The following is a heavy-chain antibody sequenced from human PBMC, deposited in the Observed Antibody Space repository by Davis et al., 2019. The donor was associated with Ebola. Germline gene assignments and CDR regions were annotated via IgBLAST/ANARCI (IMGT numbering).Heavy chain of an antibody. CDR2: VDYSGST. V-gene: IGHV4-59*01. CDR1: GGSISSYY. D-gene: IGHD2-21*02. Sequence: SETLSLTCTVSGGSISSYYWSWIRQPPGKGLEWIGYVDYSGSTNYNPSLKSRVTISVDTSKNQFSLKLSSVTAADTAVYYCARGGVTPPYYYYGMDVWGQGTTVTVSS. CDR3: ARGGVTPPYYYYGMDV. J-gene: IGHJ6*02.